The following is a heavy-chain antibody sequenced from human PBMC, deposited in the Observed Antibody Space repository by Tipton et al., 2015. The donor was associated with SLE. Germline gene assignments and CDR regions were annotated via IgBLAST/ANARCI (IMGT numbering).Heavy chain of an antibody. D-gene: IGHD3-3*01. J-gene: IGHJ4*02. Sequence: GLVKPSGTMSLTCGVSGGSISSSNWWSWVRQPPGKGLEWIGEVSHNENTKFNPSLKSRVTISVDTSKNQFSLKLSSVTAADTAVYYCARGDFWSGFDYWGQGTLVTVSS. CDR3: ARGDFWSGFDY. V-gene: IGHV4-4*02. CDR1: GGSISSSNW. CDR2: VSHNENT.